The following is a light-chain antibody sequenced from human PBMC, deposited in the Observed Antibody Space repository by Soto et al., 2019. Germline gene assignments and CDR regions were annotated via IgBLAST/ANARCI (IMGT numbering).Light chain of an antibody. V-gene: IGKV1D-12*01. CDR3: QQANSFPRLT. CDR1: QDISSW. CDR2: AAS. Sequence: DIQMTQSPSSVSASVGDRVTISCRASQDISSWLAWYQQKPGKAPNLLIYAASSLQSGVPSRFSGSGSATDFTLPISSLQPEDFSTYYCQQANSFPRLTFGGGTKVEIK. J-gene: IGKJ4*01.